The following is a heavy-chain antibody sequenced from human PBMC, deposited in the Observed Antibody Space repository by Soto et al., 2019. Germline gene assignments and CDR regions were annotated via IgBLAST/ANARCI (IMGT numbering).Heavy chain of an antibody. V-gene: IGHV3-30-3*01. CDR3: ARALNVHGDSYFDY. CDR2: ISYDGSNK. J-gene: IGHJ4*02. Sequence: HPGGSLRLSCAASGFTFSSYAMHWVRQAPGKGLEWVAFISYDGSNKYYADSVKGRFTISRDNSKNTLYLQMNSLRAEDTAVYYCARALNVHGDSYFDYWGQGTLVTVSS. D-gene: IGHD4-17*01. CDR1: GFTFSSYA.